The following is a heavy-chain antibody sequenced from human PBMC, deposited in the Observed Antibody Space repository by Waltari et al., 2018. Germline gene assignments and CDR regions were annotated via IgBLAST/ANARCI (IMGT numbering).Heavy chain of an antibody. CDR3: ARLVEKLELRSVDY. CDR1: GGTFSSYA. V-gene: IGHV1-69*13. Sequence: QVQLVQSGAEVKKPGSSVKVSCKDTGGTFSSYAISWVRQAHGQGLEWMGRIIPIFGTANYAQKFQVRVTITADKSTSTAYMELSSLRSEDTAVYYCARLVEKLELRSVDYWGQGTLVTVSS. D-gene: IGHD1-7*01. CDR2: IIPIFGTA. J-gene: IGHJ4*02.